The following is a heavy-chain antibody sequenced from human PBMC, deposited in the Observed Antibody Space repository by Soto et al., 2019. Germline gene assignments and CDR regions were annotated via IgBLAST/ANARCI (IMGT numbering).Heavy chain of an antibody. CDR1: GFTFNNYA. D-gene: IGHD3-9*01. CDR2: ISNTGGGT. Sequence: GGSLRLSCAASGFTFNNYAMNWVRQAPGMGLEWVATISNTGGGTYYADSVKGRFTISRDNSKNTLYLQMSSLRVEDTAVYYCAKDGLAGNFAYWGRGPQVTVSS. CDR3: AKDGLAGNFAY. V-gene: IGHV3-23*01. J-gene: IGHJ4*02.